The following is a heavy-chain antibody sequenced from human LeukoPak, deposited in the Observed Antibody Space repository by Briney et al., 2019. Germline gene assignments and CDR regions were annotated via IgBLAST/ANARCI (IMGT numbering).Heavy chain of an antibody. Sequence: KPSETLSLTCAVSGYSISSGYYWGWIRQPPGKGLEWIGSIYYSGSTYYNPSLKSRVTISVDTSKNQFSLKLSSVTAADTAVYYCARHDLEGGRVIAAHLDYWGQGTLVTVSS. D-gene: IGHD6-6*01. CDR2: IYYSGST. CDR3: ARHDLEGGRVIAAHLDY. J-gene: IGHJ4*02. V-gene: IGHV4-38-2*01. CDR1: GYSISSGYY.